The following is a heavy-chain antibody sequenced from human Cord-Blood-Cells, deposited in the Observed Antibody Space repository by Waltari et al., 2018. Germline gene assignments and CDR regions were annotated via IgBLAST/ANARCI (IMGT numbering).Heavy chain of an antibody. CDR3: ARVEDYYGSGSYYYFDY. CDR2: INHSGST. J-gene: IGHJ4*02. V-gene: IGHV4-34*01. CDR1: GASFRGHS. D-gene: IGHD3-10*01. Sequence: QVQLQQWGAGLFTPSETLSLTCPVYGASFRGHSWSWFHQPPGKGLEWIGEINHSGSTNYNPSLKSRVTISVDTSKNQFSLKLSSVTAADTAVYYCARVEDYYGSGSYYYFDYWGQGTLVTVSS.